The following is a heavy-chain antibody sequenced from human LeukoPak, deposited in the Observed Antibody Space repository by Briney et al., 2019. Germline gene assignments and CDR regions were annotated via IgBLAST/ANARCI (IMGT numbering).Heavy chain of an antibody. CDR2: IYHSGST. CDR1: GGSISSGGYS. J-gene: IGHJ4*02. V-gene: IGHV4-30-2*01. D-gene: IGHD3-10*01. CDR3: AREGSTMVRGVIKDFFFDY. Sequence: SQTLSLTCADSGGSISSGGYSWSWIRQPPGKGLEWIGYIYHSGSTYYNPSLKSRVTISVDRSKNQFSLKLSSVTAADTAVYYCAREGSTMVRGVIKDFFFDYWGQGTLVTVSS.